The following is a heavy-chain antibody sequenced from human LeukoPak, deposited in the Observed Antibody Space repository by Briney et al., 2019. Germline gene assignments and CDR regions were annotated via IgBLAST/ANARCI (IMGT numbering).Heavy chain of an antibody. CDR3: ASDSGSVGLDSDHGIDV. J-gene: IGHJ6*02. D-gene: IGHD3-10*01. Sequence: SQTLSLTCTVSGGSIGSGGYYWSWIRQRPGKGLEWIGYISYSGSTYYNPSLKGRPTISVDSSKNQFSLRLTSVTAADTAVYFCASDSGSVGLDSDHGIDVWGQGTTVIVSS. CDR2: ISYSGST. CDR1: GGSIGSGGYY. V-gene: IGHV4-31*03.